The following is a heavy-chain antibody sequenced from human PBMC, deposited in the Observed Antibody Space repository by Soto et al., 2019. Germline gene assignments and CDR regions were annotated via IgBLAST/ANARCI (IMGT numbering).Heavy chain of an antibody. J-gene: IGHJ4*02. Sequence: QLQLQESGPGLVKPSETLSLTCSVSGDSINSDKYYWGWIRQPPGKGLELIGSIYFRGNTYYNPSLQTRVTISLDKSKSQFSLKLNSVTAADSAVYFCARLEGLATISYYFDFWGQGALVTVSS. CDR3: ARLEGLATISYYFDF. V-gene: IGHV4-39*01. CDR2: IYFRGNT. CDR1: GDSINSDKYY. D-gene: IGHD3-9*01.